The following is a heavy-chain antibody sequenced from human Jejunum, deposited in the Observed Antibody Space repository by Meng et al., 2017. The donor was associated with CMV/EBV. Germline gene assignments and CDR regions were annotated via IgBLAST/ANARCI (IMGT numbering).Heavy chain of an antibody. CDR1: EFTFSSYW. CDR2: IKQDGSER. Sequence: SEFTFSSYWMNWVRQVPGKGLEWVANIKQDGSERYYVESVKGRFTIFRNNARNSLFLQMDGLRAEDTAVYYCARQKCGGDCDMDVWGQGTTVTVSS. CDR3: ARQKCGGDCDMDV. V-gene: IGHV3-7*01. D-gene: IGHD2-21*01. J-gene: IGHJ6*02.